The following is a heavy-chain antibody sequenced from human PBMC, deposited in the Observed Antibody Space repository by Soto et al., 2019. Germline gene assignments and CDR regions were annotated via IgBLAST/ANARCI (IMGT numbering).Heavy chain of an antibody. D-gene: IGHD6-13*01. V-gene: IGHV1-8*02. CDR1: GYTFTSYG. Sequence: ASVKVSCKASGYTFTSYGIDWVRLATGQGLEWMGSMNPNSGNTEYAQKFQGRVTMTRDTSISTFYMELSSLRSEDTAIYYCARTMGGIAAAGNDYWGQGTLVTVSS. CDR3: ARTMGGIAAAGNDY. CDR2: MNPNSGNT. J-gene: IGHJ4*02.